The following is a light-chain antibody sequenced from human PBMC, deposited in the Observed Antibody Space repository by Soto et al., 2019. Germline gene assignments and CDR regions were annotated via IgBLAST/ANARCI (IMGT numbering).Light chain of an antibody. CDR1: QSVLYSSNNKNY. Sequence: DIVMTQSPDSLAVSLGERATINCKSSQSVLYSSNNKNYLAWYQQKPGQPPKLLIYWASTRESGVPDRFSGSGSGTDFTLTISSLQAKDVAVYYCQQYYSTALTFGGGTKVEIK. V-gene: IGKV4-1*01. CDR2: WAS. CDR3: QQYYSTALT. J-gene: IGKJ4*01.